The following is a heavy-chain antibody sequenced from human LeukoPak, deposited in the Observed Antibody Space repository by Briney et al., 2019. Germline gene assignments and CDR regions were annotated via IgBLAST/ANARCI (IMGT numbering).Heavy chain of an antibody. D-gene: IGHD1/OR15-1a*01. CDR1: GFTFSTSW. CDR3: AKDLTWNTADY. Sequence: GGSLRLSCAASGFTFSTSWMHWFRQAPGRGLVWVSRINTDGRTTGYADSVRGRFTISRDYAKNTLYLQMNGLRAEDTAVYYCAKDLTWNTADYWGQGALVTVSS. J-gene: IGHJ4*02. V-gene: IGHV3-74*01. CDR2: INTDGRTT.